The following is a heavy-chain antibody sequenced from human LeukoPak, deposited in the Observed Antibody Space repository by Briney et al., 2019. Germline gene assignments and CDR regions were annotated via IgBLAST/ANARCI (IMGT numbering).Heavy chain of an antibody. D-gene: IGHD2-21*01. V-gene: IGHV4-31*03. J-gene: IGHJ5*02. CDR1: GGSISSGGYY. CDR3: ARETDRGLRWSSNWFDP. CDR2: IYYSGST. Sequence: SETLSLTCSVSGGSISSGGYYWSWIRQHPGKGLEWIWYIYYSGSTYYNPSLKSRATISVDTSNNQFSLKLSSVTAADTAVYYCARETDRGLRWSSNWFDPWGQGTLVTVSS.